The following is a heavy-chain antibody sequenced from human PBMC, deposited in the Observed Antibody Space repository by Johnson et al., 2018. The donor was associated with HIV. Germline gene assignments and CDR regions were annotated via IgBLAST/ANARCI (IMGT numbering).Heavy chain of an antibody. CDR1: VFTFSMSS. CDR3: ARQSLRAFDM. Sequence: QVQLVESGGGVVQPGRSLRLSCAASVFTFSMSSMHWVRQAPGKGLEWVAVISYDGSNKYYADSVKGRFTISRDNSKNTLFLHMYSLRAEDTAVYYCARQSLRAFDMWCQGTMVTVSS. V-gene: IGHV3-30*04. J-gene: IGHJ3*02. CDR2: ISYDGSNK.